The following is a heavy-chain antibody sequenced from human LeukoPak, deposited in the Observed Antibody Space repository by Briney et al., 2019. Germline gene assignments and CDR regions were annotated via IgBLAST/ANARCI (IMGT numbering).Heavy chain of an antibody. CDR3: ATVGVYYYDSSGYNWFDP. D-gene: IGHD3-22*01. V-gene: IGHV1-46*01. Sequence: ASVKVSCKASGYTFTSYGISWVRQAPGQELEWMGIINPSGGSTSYAQKFQGRVTMTRDTSTSTVYMELSSLRSEDTAVYYCATVGVYYYDSSGYNWFDPWGQGTLVTVSS. CDR1: GYTFTSYG. CDR2: INPSGGST. J-gene: IGHJ5*02.